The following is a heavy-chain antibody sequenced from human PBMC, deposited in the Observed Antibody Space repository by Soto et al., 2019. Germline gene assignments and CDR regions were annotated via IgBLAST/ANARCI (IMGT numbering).Heavy chain of an antibody. J-gene: IGHJ6*03. Sequence: EVQLLESGGGLVQPGGSLRLSCAASGFTFSSYAMSWVRQAPGKGLEWVSAISGSGGSTYYADSVKGRFTISRDNSKNPLYLQMNRRRAQDTAVYYCAEDPAYRRGYYYYMDVWGKGTTVTVS. CDR2: ISGSGGST. CDR3: AEDPAYRRGYYYYMDV. V-gene: IGHV3-23*01. CDR1: GFTFSSYA. D-gene: IGHD2-2*01.